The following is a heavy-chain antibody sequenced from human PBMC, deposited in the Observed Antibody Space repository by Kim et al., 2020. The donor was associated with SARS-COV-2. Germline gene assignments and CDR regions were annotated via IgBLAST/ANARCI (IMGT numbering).Heavy chain of an antibody. J-gene: IGHJ4*02. D-gene: IGHD3-3*01. CDR1: GFTFSDYY. CDR3: AKGFKYDFWRGSPYDY. V-gene: IGHV3-11*03. Sequence: GGSLRLSCAASGFTFSDYYMSWIRQAPGKGLEWVSYISSSSSYTNYADSVKGRFTISRDNAKNSLYLQMNSLRAEDTAVYYCAKGFKYDFWRGSPYDYWGQGTLVTVSS. CDR2: ISSSSSYT.